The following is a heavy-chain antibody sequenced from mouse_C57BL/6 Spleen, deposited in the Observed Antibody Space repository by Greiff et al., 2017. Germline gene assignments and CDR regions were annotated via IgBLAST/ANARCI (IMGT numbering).Heavy chain of an antibody. CDR3: ARLGGNYSPWFAY. Sequence: VQLQQSGPELVKPGASVKISCKASGYTFTDYYMNWVKQSPGKSLEWIGDINPNNGGTRYNQKFKGKATLTVDKSSSTAYMELRSLTSEDSAVYYCARLGGNYSPWFAYWGQGTLVTVSA. CDR2: INPNNGGT. V-gene: IGHV1-26*01. CDR1: GYTFTDYY. D-gene: IGHD2-1*01. J-gene: IGHJ3*01.